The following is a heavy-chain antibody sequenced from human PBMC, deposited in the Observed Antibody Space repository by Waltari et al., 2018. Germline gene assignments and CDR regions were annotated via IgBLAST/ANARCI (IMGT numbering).Heavy chain of an antibody. Sequence: QVQLQESGPGLVKPSETLSLTCAVSGYSIRSGYYWVWSRQPPGKGLEWIGSLHHSGSTDYNPSLMSRVTISVDTSKNQFSLKLSSVTAADTAVHYCARAVRCSGGSCESHYMDVWGKGTTVTVSS. J-gene: IGHJ6*03. CDR1: GYSIRSGYY. D-gene: IGHD2-15*01. V-gene: IGHV4-38-2*01. CDR3: ARAVRCSGGSCESHYMDV. CDR2: LHHSGST.